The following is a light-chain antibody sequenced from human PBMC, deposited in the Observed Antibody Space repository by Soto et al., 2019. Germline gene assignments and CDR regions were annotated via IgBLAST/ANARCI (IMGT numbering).Light chain of an antibody. Sequence: QSALTQPASVSGSPGQSITISGTGTSSDVGAYNYVSWYQQYPGKAPKLMIYDVSNRPSGVSNRFSGSKSDNTASLTISGLLAEDEADYYCSSYTTSSTWVFGGGTKLTV. CDR1: SSDVGAYNY. V-gene: IGLV2-14*01. CDR2: DVS. CDR3: SSYTTSSTWV. J-gene: IGLJ3*02.